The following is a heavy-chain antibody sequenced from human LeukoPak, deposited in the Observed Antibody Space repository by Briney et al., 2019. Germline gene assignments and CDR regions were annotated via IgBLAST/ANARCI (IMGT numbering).Heavy chain of an antibody. CDR3: ARGDYYGDYLRAGWFDP. D-gene: IGHD4-17*01. CDR1: GGSISSGDYY. CDR2: IYYSGST. J-gene: IGHJ5*02. Sequence: SETLSLTCTVSGGSISSGDYYWSWIRQPPGKGLEWIGYIYYSGSTYYNPSLKSRVTISVDTPKNQFSLKLSSVTAADTAVYYCARGDYYGDYLRAGWFDPWGQGTLVTVSS. V-gene: IGHV4-30-4*01.